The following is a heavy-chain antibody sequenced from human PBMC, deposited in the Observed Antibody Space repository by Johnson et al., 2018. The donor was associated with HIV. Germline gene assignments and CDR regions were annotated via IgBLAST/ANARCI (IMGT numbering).Heavy chain of an antibody. CDR1: GFTFSSSS. Sequence: VQLVESGGGVVQPGRSLRLSCAASGFTFSSSSMSWVRQAPGKGLEWVSVIYSRGGSYYVDSVRGRFTISRDNSKRVLYLQMDSLTAEDTAVYYCATYNFWSSYAFDIWGQGTTVTVSS. J-gene: IGHJ3*02. CDR3: ATYNFWSSYAFDI. V-gene: IGHV3-66*01. CDR2: IYSRGGS. D-gene: IGHD3-3*01.